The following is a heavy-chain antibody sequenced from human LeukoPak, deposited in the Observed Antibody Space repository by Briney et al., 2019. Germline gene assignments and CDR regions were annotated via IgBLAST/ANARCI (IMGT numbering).Heavy chain of an antibody. CDR3: ARLTKNDSGSYRFGKKKRGYMDV. CDR1: VGSFSGYY. J-gene: IGHJ6*03. CDR2: INHSGST. Sequence: SETLSLTCAVYVGSFSGYYWSWIRQPPGKGLGWIGEINHSGSTNYNPSLKSRVTISVPTSKNQSSMKLSSLTAADTAAYYCARLTKNDSGSYRFGKKKRGYMDVWGKGTTVTISS. V-gene: IGHV4-34*01. D-gene: IGHD3-10*01.